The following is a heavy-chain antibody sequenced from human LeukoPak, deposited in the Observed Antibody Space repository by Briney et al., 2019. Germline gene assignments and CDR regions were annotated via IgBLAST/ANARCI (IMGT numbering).Heavy chain of an antibody. Sequence: PGGSLRPSCTASGFTFGDYAMSWVRQAPGKGLEWVGRIKSKTDGGTTDYAARVKGRFTILRDDSKNTLYLQMNSLKTEDTAVYYCTTDPGLRPARVVAVAGANWFDPWGQGTLVTVSS. V-gene: IGHV3-15*01. CDR3: TTDPGLRPARVVAVAGANWFDP. J-gene: IGHJ5*02. CDR1: GFTFGDYA. D-gene: IGHD6-19*01. CDR2: IKSKTDGGTT.